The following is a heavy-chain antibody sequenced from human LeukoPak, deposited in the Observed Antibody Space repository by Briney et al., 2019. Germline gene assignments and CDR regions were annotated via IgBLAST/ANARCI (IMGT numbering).Heavy chain of an antibody. V-gene: IGHV3-30*18. Sequence: GGSLRLSCAASGFIVSSCYMYWVRQAPGKGLEWVAVISYDGSNKYYADSVKGRFTISRDNSKNTLYLQMNSLRAEDTAVYYCAKEKVEMAKLEYYFDYWGQGTLVTVSS. J-gene: IGHJ4*02. D-gene: IGHD5-24*01. CDR1: GFIVSSCY. CDR3: AKEKVEMAKLEYYFDY. CDR2: ISYDGSNK.